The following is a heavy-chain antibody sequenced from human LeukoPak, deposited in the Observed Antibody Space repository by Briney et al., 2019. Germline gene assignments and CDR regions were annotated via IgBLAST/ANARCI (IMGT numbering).Heavy chain of an antibody. J-gene: IGHJ4*02. CDR3: AIGEEFTDYSSSTSCYVSLAY. CDR1: GGTFSSYA. Sequence: AASVKVSCKASGGTFSSYAISWVRQAPGQGFEWMGWISAYNGNTNYAQKLQGRVTMTTDTSTSTAYMELRSLRSDDTAVYYCAIGEEFTDYSSSTSCYVSLAYWGQGTLVTVSS. CDR2: ISAYNGNT. V-gene: IGHV1-18*01. D-gene: IGHD2-2*01.